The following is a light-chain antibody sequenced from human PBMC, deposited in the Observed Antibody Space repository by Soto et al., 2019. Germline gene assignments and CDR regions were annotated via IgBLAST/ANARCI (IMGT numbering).Light chain of an antibody. CDR2: KAS. V-gene: IGKV1-5*03. J-gene: IGKJ1*01. Sequence: DIQMTQSPSPLSASVGDRVTITSRASQSIVNYLDWYQQKPGKAPKLLIYKASTLKSGVPSRFSGSGSGTEFTLTISSLQPDDFATYYCQHYNSYSEAFGQGTKVDIK. CDR1: QSIVNY. CDR3: QHYNSYSEA.